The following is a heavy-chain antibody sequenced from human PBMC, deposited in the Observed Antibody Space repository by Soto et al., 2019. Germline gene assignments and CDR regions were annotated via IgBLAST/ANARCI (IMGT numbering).Heavy chain of an antibody. V-gene: IGHV3-30*03. CDR2: VSHDGRNT. D-gene: IGHD6-19*01. CDR3: ARGGRQWLVTSDFNY. CDR1: GFTFSDYA. J-gene: IGHJ4*02. Sequence: VQLVESGGGVVQPGRSLRLSCAASGFTFSDYAMHWVRQAPGKGLEWVAVVSHDGRNTHYADSVKGRFTISRDSSKNTGSLEMTGMRAEDTAVYYCARGGRQWLVTSDFNYWGQGALVNVPS.